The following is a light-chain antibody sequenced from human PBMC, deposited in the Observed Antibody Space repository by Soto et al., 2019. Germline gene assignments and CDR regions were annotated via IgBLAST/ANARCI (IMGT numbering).Light chain of an antibody. J-gene: IGLJ3*02. CDR2: DVS. CDR3: ATWDESLRAWV. CDR1: STDVGGYNY. Sequence: QSALTQPRSVCGSPGQSVTVSCTGTSTDVGGYNYVSWYQHHPGKAPKLMIYDVSERPSGVPDRFAGSKSGNTASLTISGLQAEDEGDYYCATWDESLRAWVFGGGTKLTVL. V-gene: IGLV2-11*01.